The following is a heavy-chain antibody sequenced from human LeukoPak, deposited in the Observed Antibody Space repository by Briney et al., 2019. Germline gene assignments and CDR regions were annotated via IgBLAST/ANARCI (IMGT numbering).Heavy chain of an antibody. CDR2: INPSGGST. Sequence: ASVKVSCKASGYTFTSYYMHWVRRAPGQGLEWMGIINPSGGSTSYAQKFQGRVTMTRDTSTSTVYMELSSLRSEDTAVYYCAREITMIAGWFDPWGQGTLVTVSS. CDR1: GYTFTSYY. V-gene: IGHV1-46*01. CDR3: AREITMIAGWFDP. J-gene: IGHJ5*02. D-gene: IGHD3-22*01.